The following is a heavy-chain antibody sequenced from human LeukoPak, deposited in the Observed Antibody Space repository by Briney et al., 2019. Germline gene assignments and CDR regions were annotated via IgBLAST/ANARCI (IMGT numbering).Heavy chain of an antibody. CDR3: AKDRYSYAFEYSDS. V-gene: IGHV3-64*02. D-gene: IGHD5-18*01. CDR1: GFTFSSYA. J-gene: IGHJ4*02. Sequence: GGSLRLSCAASGFTFSSYAMHWVRQAPGKGLEYVSAISSNGGSTYYADSVKGRFTISRDNSKNTLSLQVSSLRTEDTAVYYCAKDRYSYAFEYSDSWGQGTLVTVSS. CDR2: ISSNGGST.